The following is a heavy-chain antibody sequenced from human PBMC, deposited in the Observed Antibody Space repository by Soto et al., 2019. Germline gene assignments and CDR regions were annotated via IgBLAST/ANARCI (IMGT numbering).Heavy chain of an antibody. Sequence: SQTLSLTCSVSGGSISSSSYFWGWIRQPPGKGLEWIGSIYYSGSTYYNPSLKSRVTVSVDTSKNQFSLKLSSVTAADTAVYYCARHPSDFWFDPWGEGTLVTVSS. J-gene: IGHJ5*02. CDR3: ARHPSDFWFDP. CDR1: GGSISSSSYF. CDR2: IYYSGST. V-gene: IGHV4-39*01. D-gene: IGHD2-21*02.